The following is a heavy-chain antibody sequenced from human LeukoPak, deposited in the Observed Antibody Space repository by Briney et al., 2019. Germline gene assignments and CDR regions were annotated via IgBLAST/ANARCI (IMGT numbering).Heavy chain of an antibody. CDR2: IYHTGRT. CDR3: ARPGSVHDLYDYMDV. V-gene: IGHV4-38-2*02. D-gene: IGHD5/OR15-5a*01. Sequence: SETLSLTCTVSGYSITSGYYWGWIRQSPGQRLEWIGSIYHTGRTAYNPSLMSRVSMSVDTSQNQFSLKLRSVTAADTATYFCARPGSVHDLYDYMDVWGTGTTVTVSS. CDR1: GYSITSGYY. J-gene: IGHJ6*03.